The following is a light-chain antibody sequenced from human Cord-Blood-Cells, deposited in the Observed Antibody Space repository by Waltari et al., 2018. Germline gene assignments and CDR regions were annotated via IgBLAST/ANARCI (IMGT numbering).Light chain of an antibody. V-gene: IGKV3-15*01. J-gene: IGKJ2*01. CDR1: QSVSSN. Sequence: EIVMTQSPATLSVSPGERATLSCRASQSVSSNLAWYQQKPGQAPRLLIHGASTSATGIPARFSGSGSGTEFTLTISSLQSEDFAVYYCQQYNNWPYTFGQGTKLEIK. CDR2: GAS. CDR3: QQYNNWPYT.